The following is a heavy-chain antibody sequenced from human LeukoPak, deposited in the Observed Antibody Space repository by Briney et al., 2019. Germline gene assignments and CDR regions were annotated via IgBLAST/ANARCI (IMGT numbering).Heavy chain of an antibody. V-gene: IGHV4-34*01. CDR2: INHSGST. J-gene: IGHJ6*03. Sequence: SETLSLTCAVYGGSLSGYYWSWIRQPPGKGLEWIGEINHSGSTNYNSSLKSRVTISVDTSKNQFSLKLTSVTAADTAVYYCARVRHSAFTTVVRPKGYYYMDVWGKGTTVTVSS. D-gene: IGHD3-10*01. CDR1: GGSLSGYY. CDR3: ARVRHSAFTTVVRPKGYYYMDV.